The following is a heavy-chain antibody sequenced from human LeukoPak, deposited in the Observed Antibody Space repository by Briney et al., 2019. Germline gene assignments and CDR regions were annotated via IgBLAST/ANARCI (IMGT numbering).Heavy chain of an antibody. CDR3: VRDRGTYRPIDY. Sequence: GGSLRLSCAASAFSLNAYNMNWVRQAPGKGLEWVSSISYTGTYIYYADSVKGRFTISRDNAQNSLYLQMNSLRAEDTAIYYCVRDRGTYRPIDYWGQGILVTVSS. CDR2: ISYTGTYI. D-gene: IGHD1-26*01. J-gene: IGHJ4*02. V-gene: IGHV3-21*04. CDR1: AFSLNAYN.